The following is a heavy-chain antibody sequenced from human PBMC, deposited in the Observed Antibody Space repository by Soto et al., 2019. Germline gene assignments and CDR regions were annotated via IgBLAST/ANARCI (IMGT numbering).Heavy chain of an antibody. Sequence: SETLSLTCTVAGDSIIISDCYWGWVRQPPGKGLEWIGSIFYLGSSYYNPSLKSRVTMSVDTSKNQFSLRLRSVTAADTALYFCARHSLALRKNNWFDPWGQGIMVTVSS. CDR3: ARHSLALRKNNWFDP. D-gene: IGHD3-3*02. J-gene: IGHJ5*02. CDR1: GDSIIISDCY. V-gene: IGHV4-39*01. CDR2: IFYLGSS.